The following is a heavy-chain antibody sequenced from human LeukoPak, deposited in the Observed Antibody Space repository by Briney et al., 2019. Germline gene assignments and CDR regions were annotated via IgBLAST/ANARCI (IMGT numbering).Heavy chain of an antibody. CDR2: ISGSGGST. J-gene: IGHJ4*02. V-gene: IGHV3-23*01. CDR3: AKQDYDSSGHYFDY. CDR1: GFTFSNSG. Sequence: GGSLRLSCAASGFTFSNSGMSWVRQAPGKGLEWVSAISGSGGSTYYADSVKGRFTISRDNSKNTLYLQMNSLRAEDTAVYYCAKQDYDSSGHYFDYWGQGTLVTVSS. D-gene: IGHD3-22*01.